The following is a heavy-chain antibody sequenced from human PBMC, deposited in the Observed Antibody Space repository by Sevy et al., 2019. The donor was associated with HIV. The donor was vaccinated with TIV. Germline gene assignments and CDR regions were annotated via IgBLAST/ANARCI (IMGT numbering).Heavy chain of an antibody. CDR3: AKRPYYYYNSDGHLVSSTDEADY. CDR1: GFTFNIYA. Sequence: GGSLRLSCAASGFTFNIYAMSWVRQAPGKGLEWLSAISGGGDGTYYAESLKGRLTISGDNSRNTLYLQMNSLRAEDTAVYYCAKRPYYYYNSDGHLVSSTDEADYWGQGTLVTVSS. D-gene: IGHD3-22*01. CDR2: ISGGGDGT. J-gene: IGHJ4*02. V-gene: IGHV3-23*01.